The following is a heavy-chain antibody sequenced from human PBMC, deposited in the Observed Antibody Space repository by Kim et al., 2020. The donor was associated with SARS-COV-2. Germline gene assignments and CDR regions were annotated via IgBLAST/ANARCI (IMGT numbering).Heavy chain of an antibody. CDR3: ARGSPDIVDGPPAALGGNYYMDV. V-gene: IGHV4-34*01. J-gene: IGHJ6*03. CDR1: GGSLSGYY. D-gene: IGHD2-2*01. CDR2: INHSGNT. Sequence: SETLSLTCAVYGGSLSGYYWSWIRQPPGKGLEWIGQINHSGNTNYNPSLKTRVTISIDTSKKQFSLKLRSVTAADTAVYHCARGSPDIVDGPPAALGGNYYMDVWGKGTTVTVSS.